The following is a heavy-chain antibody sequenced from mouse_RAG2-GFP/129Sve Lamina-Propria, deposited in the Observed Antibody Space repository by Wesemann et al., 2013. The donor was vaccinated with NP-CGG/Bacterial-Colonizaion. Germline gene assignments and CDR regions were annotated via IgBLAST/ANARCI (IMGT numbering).Heavy chain of an antibody. J-gene: IGHJ4*01. D-gene: IGHD1-1*01. V-gene: IGHV5-17*01. CDR3: ARPMGYYYGSSPYYYAMDY. CDR2: ISSGSSTI. Sequence: EMVLEWVAYISSGSSTIYYADTVKGRFTISRDNAKNTLFLQMTSLRSEDTAMYYCARPMGYYYGSSPYYYAMDYWGQGTSVTVSS.